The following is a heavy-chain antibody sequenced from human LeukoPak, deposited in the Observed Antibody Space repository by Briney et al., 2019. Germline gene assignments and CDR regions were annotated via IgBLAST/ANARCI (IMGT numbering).Heavy chain of an antibody. CDR1: GGSISSGDYY. CDR2: IYTSGST. CDR3: ASLTMVRGVTSDY. V-gene: IGHV4-61*02. J-gene: IGHJ4*02. D-gene: IGHD3-10*01. Sequence: PSETLSLTCTVSGGSISSGDYYWTWIRQPAGKGLEWIGRIYTSGSTNYNPSLKSRLTISVDTSKNQFSLKLSSVTAADTAVYYCASLTMVRGVTSDYWGQGTLVTVSS.